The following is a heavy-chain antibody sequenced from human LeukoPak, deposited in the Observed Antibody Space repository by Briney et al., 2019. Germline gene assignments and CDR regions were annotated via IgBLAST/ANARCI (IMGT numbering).Heavy chain of an antibody. CDR2: IYPGDSDT. V-gene: IGHV5-51*01. J-gene: IGHJ4*02. CDR1: GYSFTSYW. D-gene: IGHD3-22*01. Sequence: GESLKISCKGSGYSFTSYWIGWVRQMPGKGLEWMGIIYPGDSDTSYGPSFQGRVTISADKSISTAYLQWSSLKASDTAMYYCARLSSRYDSSGFDYWGQGTLVTVSS. CDR3: ARLSSRYDSSGFDY.